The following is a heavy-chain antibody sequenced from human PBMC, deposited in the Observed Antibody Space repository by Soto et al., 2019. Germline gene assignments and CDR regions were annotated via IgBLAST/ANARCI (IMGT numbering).Heavy chain of an antibody. CDR2: ISAYNGNT. V-gene: IGHV1-18*04. CDR3: ARASKTICGLVIIRPLDY. D-gene: IGHD3-3*01. CDR1: GYTFTSYG. J-gene: IGHJ4*02. Sequence: ASVKVSCKASGYTFTSYGISWVRQAPGQGLEWMGWISAYNGNTNYAQKLQGRVTMTTDTSTSTAYMELRSLRSDDTAVYFCARASKTICGLVIIRPLDYWGQGTLVTVSS.